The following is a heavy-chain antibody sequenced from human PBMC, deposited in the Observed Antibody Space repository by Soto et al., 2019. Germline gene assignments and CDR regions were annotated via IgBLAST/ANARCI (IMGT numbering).Heavy chain of an antibody. Sequence: SVKVSCKASGGTFSSYAISWVRQAPGQGLEWMGGIIPIFGTANYAQKFQGRVTITADESTSTAYMELSSLRSEDTAVYYCAREYYGSGSYSYYYYGMDVWGQGTTVTVSS. J-gene: IGHJ6*02. CDR1: GGTFSSYA. CDR3: AREYYGSGSYSYYYYGMDV. CDR2: IIPIFGTA. D-gene: IGHD3-10*01. V-gene: IGHV1-69*13.